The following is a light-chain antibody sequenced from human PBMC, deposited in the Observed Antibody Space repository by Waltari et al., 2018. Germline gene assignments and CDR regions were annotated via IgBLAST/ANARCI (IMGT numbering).Light chain of an antibody. V-gene: IGKV3-15*01. CDR1: QGFSSN. J-gene: IGKJ1*01. Sequence: EIVMTQSPATLSVSPGERATLSCRASQGFSSNLAWYQQKPGQAPRLLIYGASTRATGIPARFSGSGSGTEFTLTISSLQSEDFAVYYCQQYNNWPPWTFGQGTKVEIK. CDR2: GAS. CDR3: QQYNNWPPWT.